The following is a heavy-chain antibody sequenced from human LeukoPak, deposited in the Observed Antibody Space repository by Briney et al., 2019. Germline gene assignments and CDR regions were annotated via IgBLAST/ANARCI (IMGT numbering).Heavy chain of an antibody. CDR1: GFTFNSYA. J-gene: IGHJ4*02. Sequence: GGSLRLSCAASGFTFNSYAMSWVRQAPGKGLEWVSAISGSGGSTYYADSVKGRFTISRDNSKNTLYLQMNSLRAEDTAVYYCARRRYYYDSSGYLDYWGQGTLVTVSS. D-gene: IGHD3-22*01. CDR2: ISGSGGST. V-gene: IGHV3-23*01. CDR3: ARRRYYYDSSGYLDY.